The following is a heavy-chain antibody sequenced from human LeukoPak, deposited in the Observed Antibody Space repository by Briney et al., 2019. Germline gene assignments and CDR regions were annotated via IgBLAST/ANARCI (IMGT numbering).Heavy chain of an antibody. Sequence: GRSLRLSSAAAGFSFSSITMTWVSQVPGKGMGWVSGISGSGDATYYADSVKGRYTISRDNSKNTLYLQMSSLRAEDTAVYYCAKDRGYWGQGALVTVTS. CDR2: ISGSGDAT. CDR1: GFSFSSIT. J-gene: IGHJ4*02. CDR3: AKDRGY. V-gene: IGHV3-23*01.